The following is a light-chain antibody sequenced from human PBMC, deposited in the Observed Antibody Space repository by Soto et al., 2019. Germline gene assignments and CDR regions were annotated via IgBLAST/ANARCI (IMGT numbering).Light chain of an antibody. CDR3: QQADTFPIT. J-gene: IGKJ5*01. CDR1: QGIRND. CDR2: SAS. Sequence: DIHMTQSPSSLSSSLGDRVTITFLASQGIRNDLGWYQQKPGKAPKLLIYSASSLQSGVPSRFSGSGFGTDFTLTISSLQPEDFATYYCQQADTFPITFGQGTRLEIK. V-gene: IGKV1-17*01.